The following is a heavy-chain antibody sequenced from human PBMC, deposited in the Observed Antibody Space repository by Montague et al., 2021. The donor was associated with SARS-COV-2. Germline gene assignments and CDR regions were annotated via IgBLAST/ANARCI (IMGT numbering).Heavy chain of an antibody. CDR2: ISSSSSYI. Sequence: SLRLSCAASGFTFSSYSMNWVRQAPGKGLERVSSISSSSSYIYYADSVKGRFTISRDNAKNSLYLQMNSLRAEDTAVYYCARGYDFWSGGYYYYYGMDVWGQGTTVTVSS. V-gene: IGHV3-21*01. CDR1: GFTFSSYS. J-gene: IGHJ6*02. D-gene: IGHD3-3*01. CDR3: ARGYDFWSGGYYYYYGMDV.